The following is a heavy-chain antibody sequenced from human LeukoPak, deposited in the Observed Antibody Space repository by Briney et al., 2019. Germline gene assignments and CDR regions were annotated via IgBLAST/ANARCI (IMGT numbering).Heavy chain of an antibody. CDR3: VEGSRLGGVVTAPSYGMDV. CDR2: ISSNGGST. CDR1: GFTFSSYA. J-gene: IGHJ6*02. Sequence: GGSLRLSCSASGFTFSSYAMHWVRQAPGKGLEYVSAISSNGGSTYYADSVKGRFTISRDNSKNTLYLQMSSLRAEDTAVYYCVEGSRLGGVVTAPSYGMDVWGQGTTVTVSS. D-gene: IGHD2-21*02. V-gene: IGHV3-64D*06.